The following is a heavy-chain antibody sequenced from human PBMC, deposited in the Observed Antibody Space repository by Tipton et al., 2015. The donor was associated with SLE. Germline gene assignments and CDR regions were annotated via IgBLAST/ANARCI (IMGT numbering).Heavy chain of an antibody. Sequence: SLRLSCAASGFTFSSYSMNWVRQAPGKGLEWVSSISSSSSYIYYADSVKGRFTISRDNAKNSPYLQMNSLRAEDTAVYYCAREYSSSRGMDVWGQGTTVTVSS. V-gene: IGHV3-21*01. D-gene: IGHD6-6*01. J-gene: IGHJ6*02. CDR1: GFTFSSYS. CDR3: AREYSSSRGMDV. CDR2: ISSSSSYI.